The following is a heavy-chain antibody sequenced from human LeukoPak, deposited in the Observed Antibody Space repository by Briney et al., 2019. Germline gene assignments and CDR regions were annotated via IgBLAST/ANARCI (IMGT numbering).Heavy chain of an antibody. CDR3: ARGWAAHDY. V-gene: IGHV3-48*04. D-gene: IGHD2-15*01. CDR2: ISSSSTTR. CDR1: GFTFSSCS. Sequence: GGSLRLSCVVSGFTFSSCSMNWVRQAPGKGLEWVSYISSSSTTRYYADSVKGRFTISRDNAKNSLYLQMNSLRAEDTAVYYCARGWAAHDYWGQGTLVTVSS. J-gene: IGHJ4*02.